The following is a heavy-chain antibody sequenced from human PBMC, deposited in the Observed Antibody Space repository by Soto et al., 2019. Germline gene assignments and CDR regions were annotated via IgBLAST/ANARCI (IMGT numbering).Heavy chain of an antibody. CDR1: GXTXTSYG. CDR2: ISGYNGNT. CDR3: XRGXXXVWXXAFDI. Sequence: QVQLVQSGAEVKKPGASVKVSXXXXGXTXTSYGISXVRXAXXQGLEWMGWISGYNGNTNYAQKLQGRVTMTTDTSTSTAYMELRSLRSDDTAVYYXXRGXXXVWXXAFDIWGQGTMVTVSS. J-gene: IGHJ3*02. V-gene: IGHV1-18*01.